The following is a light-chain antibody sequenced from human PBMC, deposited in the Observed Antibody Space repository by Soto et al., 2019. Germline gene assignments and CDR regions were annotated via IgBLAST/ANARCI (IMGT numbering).Light chain of an antibody. J-gene: IGKJ1*01. Sequence: DLQMTQSHSTPAASVGGRVTITCRAGKRISSWLAWYQQKPGKAPKLLIYDASSLESGVPSRFSGSGTGTEFTRTISSLQPDDFATYYCQQYNSYSGPVGQGTKVDSK. CDR2: DAS. CDR1: KRISSW. CDR3: QQYNSYSGP. V-gene: IGKV1-5*01.